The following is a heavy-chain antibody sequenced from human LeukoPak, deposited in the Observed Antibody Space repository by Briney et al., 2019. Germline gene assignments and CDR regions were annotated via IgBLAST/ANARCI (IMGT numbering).Heavy chain of an antibody. J-gene: IGHJ4*02. V-gene: IGHV4-4*07. CDR2: IYTSGST. CDR3: ARGPLWFGTYHFDY. Sequence: SETLSLTCTVSGGSISSYYWSWIRQPAGKGLEWIGRIYTSGSTNYNPSLKSRVTMSVDTSKNQFSLKLSSVTAADTAVYYCARGPLWFGTYHFDYWGQGTLVTVSS. D-gene: IGHD3-10*01. CDR1: GGSISSYY.